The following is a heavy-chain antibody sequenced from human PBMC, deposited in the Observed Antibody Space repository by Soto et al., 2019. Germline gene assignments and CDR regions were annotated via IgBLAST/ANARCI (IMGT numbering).Heavy chain of an antibody. D-gene: IGHD6-13*01. CDR2: MNPHTGAT. V-gene: IGHV1-2*02. CDR1: GYTFTTYY. CDR3: ARPIAETDPLNQWFDS. J-gene: IGHJ5*01. Sequence: ASVKVSCKAFGYTFTTYYLHWLRQAPGQGLEWVGWMNPHTGATKYAQKFQGRVTMTRDTSIGAAFMELTRLTSDDTAMYYCARPIAETDPLNQWFDSWGQGTRIAVCS.